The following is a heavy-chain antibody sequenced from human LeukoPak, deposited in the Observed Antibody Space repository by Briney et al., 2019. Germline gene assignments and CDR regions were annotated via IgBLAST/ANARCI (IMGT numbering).Heavy chain of an antibody. CDR2: INYSGIT. CDR1: GGSISSTNYF. CDR3: ARHVTVTYDAFDL. J-gene: IGHJ3*01. D-gene: IGHD4-11*01. Sequence: PSETLSLTCTVSGGSISSTNYFWGWIRQPPGKGLEWIGSINYSGITYYTPSLKSRVAISVDTSKNQFSLKLSSVTAADTAVYYCARHVTVTYDAFDLWGQGTMVTVSS. V-gene: IGHV4-39*07.